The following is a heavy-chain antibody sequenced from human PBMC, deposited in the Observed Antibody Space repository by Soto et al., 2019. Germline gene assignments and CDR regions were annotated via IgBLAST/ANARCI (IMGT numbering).Heavy chain of an antibody. J-gene: IGHJ4*02. D-gene: IGHD3-10*01. V-gene: IGHV3-30*03. CDR3: ARGQGSGQGSFDS. Sequence: GGSLRLSCAASGFTFNIYGMHWVRQAPDKGLECVPLISYDGSNQYYADSVKGRFTISRDNSKNTLFLQMNSLRADDPAVYFCARGQGSGQGSFDSWGQGTLVTV. CDR2: ISYDGSNQ. CDR1: GFTFNIYG.